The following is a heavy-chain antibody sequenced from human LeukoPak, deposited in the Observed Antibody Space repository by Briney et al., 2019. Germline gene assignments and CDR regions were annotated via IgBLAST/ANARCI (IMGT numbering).Heavy chain of an antibody. V-gene: IGHV1-69*13. J-gene: IGHJ3*02. CDR1: GGTFSSYA. CDR2: IIPIFGTA. CDR3: ARGEGSSSWYAAGAFDI. Sequence: ASVKVSCKASGGTFSSYAISWVRQAPGQGLEWMGGIIPIFGTANYAQKFQGRVTITADESTSTAYMELSSLRSEDTAVYYCARGEGSSSWYAAGAFDIWGQGTMVTVSS. D-gene: IGHD6-13*01.